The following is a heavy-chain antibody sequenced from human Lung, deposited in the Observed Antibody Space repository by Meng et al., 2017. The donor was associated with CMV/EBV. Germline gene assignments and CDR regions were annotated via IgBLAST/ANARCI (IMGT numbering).Heavy chain of an antibody. Sequence: GESLKISCAASGFTFSTYWMHWVRLVPGKGLVWVSRIDSDGININYADSVKGRFTISRDNARNTLYLQMDSLRVEDTAVYYCASARGVVRYAFDIRGQGTRVTVSS. CDR1: GFTFSTYW. CDR3: ASARGVVRYAFDI. J-gene: IGHJ3*02. D-gene: IGHD2-15*01. CDR2: IDSDGINI. V-gene: IGHV3-74*01.